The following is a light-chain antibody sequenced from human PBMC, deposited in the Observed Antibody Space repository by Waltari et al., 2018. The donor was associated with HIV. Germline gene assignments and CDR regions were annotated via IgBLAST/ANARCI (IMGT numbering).Light chain of an antibody. CDR3: QQSYRPPRT. V-gene: IGKV1-39*01. J-gene: IGKJ2*02. Sequence: DIQMTQSPSYVSASVGDRVTITCRASQGINTYLNWYQQKPGKAPNLLIYAASSLESGVPSRFSGSGYGTDFTLTINSLQPEDLATYYCQQSYRPPRTFGQGTKVAIK. CDR1: QGINTY. CDR2: AAS.